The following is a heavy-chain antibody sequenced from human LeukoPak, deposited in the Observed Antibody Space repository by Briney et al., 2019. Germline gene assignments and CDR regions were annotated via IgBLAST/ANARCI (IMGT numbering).Heavy chain of an antibody. D-gene: IGHD2-21*01. CDR3: APRVVVIAAPFDY. J-gene: IGHJ4*02. V-gene: IGHV3-30*02. CDR1: GFTFSSYG. CDR2: IRYDGSNR. Sequence: GGSLRLSCVASGFTFSSYGMHWVRQAPGKRLEWVAFIRYDGSNRYYADFVKGRFTISRDNSKNTLYLQMNSLRAEDTAVYYCAPRVVVIAAPFDYWGQGTLVTVSS.